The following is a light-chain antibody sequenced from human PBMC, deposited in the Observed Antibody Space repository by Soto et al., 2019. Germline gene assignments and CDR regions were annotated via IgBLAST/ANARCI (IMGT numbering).Light chain of an antibody. CDR2: TAS. CDR3: QQATSFPYT. Sequence: DVQMTQSPSSVSASVGDRVTITCRARRDINRWLAWYQQKPGKAPKLLIYTASSLQSGVPSRFSDSGSGTHFTLTITSLQPEDFATYYCQQATSFPYTLGQGTKLQIK. J-gene: IGKJ2*01. CDR1: RDINRW. V-gene: IGKV1-12*01.